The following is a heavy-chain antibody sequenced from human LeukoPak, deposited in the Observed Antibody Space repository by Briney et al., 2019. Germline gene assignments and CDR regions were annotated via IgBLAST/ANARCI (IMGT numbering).Heavy chain of an antibody. V-gene: IGHV1-69*01. Sequence: ASVKVSCKASGGTFSSYAISWVRQAPGQGLEWMGGIIPIFGTANYAQKFQGRVTITADESSSTTYMELSSLRSEDTAVYYCARGRRVTIFGVVTPFDYWGQGTLVTVSS. D-gene: IGHD3-3*01. CDR3: ARGRRVTIFGVVTPFDY. J-gene: IGHJ4*02. CDR2: IIPIFGTA. CDR1: GGTFSSYA.